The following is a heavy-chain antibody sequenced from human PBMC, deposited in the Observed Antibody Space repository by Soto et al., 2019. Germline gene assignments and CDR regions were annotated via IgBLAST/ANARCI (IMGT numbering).Heavy chain of an antibody. V-gene: IGHV3-30-3*01. J-gene: IGHJ4*02. CDR3: ARRPVTYYFDF. Sequence: GGSLRLSCAASGFTFSNYAMHWVRQAPGKGLEWVAVISYDGSNKYYADSVKGRFTISRDNSKNTLYLQMNSLRAEDTAVYYCARRPVTYYFDFWGQGTLVTVSS. D-gene: IGHD4-17*01. CDR1: GFTFSNYA. CDR2: ISYDGSNK.